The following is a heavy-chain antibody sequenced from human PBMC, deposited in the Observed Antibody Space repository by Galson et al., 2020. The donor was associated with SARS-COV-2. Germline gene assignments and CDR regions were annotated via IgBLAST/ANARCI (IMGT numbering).Heavy chain of an antibody. V-gene: IGHV3-64*01. Sequence: GGSLRLSCVASGFTFKIHAMHWVRQAPGKGLESVSAIYSNGIGTYYANSVKGRFTISKDNSKNTVYLQMDSLRPEDTAVYYCARGNSESLYYFVMVVWGRGTMVTVS. J-gene: IGHJ6*02. D-gene: IGHD1-1*01. CDR3: ARGNSESLYYFVMVV. CDR1: GFTFKIHA. CDR2: IYSNGIGT.